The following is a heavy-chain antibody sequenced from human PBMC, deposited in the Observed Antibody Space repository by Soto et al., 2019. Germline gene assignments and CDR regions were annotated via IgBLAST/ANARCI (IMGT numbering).Heavy chain of an antibody. CDR3: ARHSAFFE. D-gene: IGHD3-10*01. Sequence: QLQLQESGPGLVKPSETLSLTCTVSGGSISRTTHYWGWIRQSPGRGLEWIGSSDRTGNTYNNPSLKNRVTVSVDTSKNQFSLRLSSGTAADTALYYCARHSAFFEWGQGILVTVSS. J-gene: IGHJ4*02. CDR2: SDRTGNT. V-gene: IGHV4-39*01. CDR1: GGSISRTTHY.